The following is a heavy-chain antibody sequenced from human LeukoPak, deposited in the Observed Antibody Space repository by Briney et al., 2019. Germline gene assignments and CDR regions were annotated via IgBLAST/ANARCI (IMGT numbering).Heavy chain of an antibody. V-gene: IGHV4-34*01. J-gene: IGHJ5*02. CDR3: ARRFMVRLPDWFDP. CDR2: INHRGST. CDR1: GGSFSGYY. D-gene: IGHD3-10*01. Sequence: SETLSLTCAVYGGSFSGYYWSWIRQPPGKGLEWIGEINHRGSTNYNPSLQSRVAISLETSKNQFSLRLSSVTAADTAVYYCARRFMVRLPDWFDPWGQGTLVTVSS.